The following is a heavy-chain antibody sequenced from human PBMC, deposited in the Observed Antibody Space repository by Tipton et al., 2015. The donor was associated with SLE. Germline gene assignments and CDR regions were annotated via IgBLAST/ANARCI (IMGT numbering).Heavy chain of an antibody. CDR3: ARYQWRFLLSHTYYFINV. CDR2: VYHSGST. J-gene: IGHJ6*03. D-gene: IGHD2-8*01. V-gene: IGHV4-38-2*02. CDR1: GYSISSDYY. Sequence: GLVKPSETLSLTCTVSGYSISSDYYWGWIRQPPGKGLEWIGSVYHSGSTDYNPSLKSRVTISVDTSKNQFSLRLSSVTAADTAVYCWARYQWRFLLSHTYYFINVWGKGTSVCVSS.